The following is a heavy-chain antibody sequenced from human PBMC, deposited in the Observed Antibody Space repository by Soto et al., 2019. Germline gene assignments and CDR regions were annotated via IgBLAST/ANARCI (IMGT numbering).Heavy chain of an antibody. Sequence: EVQLVESGGGLVQPGGSLRLSCVASGFTFSIYDMHWVRQATGKGLEWVSAIGLAGETYYSGSVKGRFTISRKNAKNSLYLQMNSLRAEDTAIYYCVREWVDTYGLHPPLGLDVWGQGTTVTVSS. V-gene: IGHV3-13*01. J-gene: IGHJ6*02. CDR2: IGLAGET. CDR3: VREWVDTYGLHPPLGLDV. CDR1: GFTFSIYD. D-gene: IGHD5-18*01.